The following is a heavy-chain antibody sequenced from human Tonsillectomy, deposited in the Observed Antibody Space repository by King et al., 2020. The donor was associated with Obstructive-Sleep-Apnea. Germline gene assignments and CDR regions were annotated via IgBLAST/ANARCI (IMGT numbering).Heavy chain of an antibody. Sequence: QLVQSGAEVKMPGASVKVSCKASGYTFTNYDISWVRQAPGQGLEWLGWISTYNGNTNYAQKLQGRVTMTTDTSTRTAYMELRSLRSDATAVYYCARLRLIPMFDAFHIWGQGTMVTVSS. CDR1: GYTFTNYD. J-gene: IGHJ3*02. CDR2: ISTYNGNT. V-gene: IGHV1-18*01. CDR3: ARLRLIPMFDAFHI. D-gene: IGHD3-10*02.